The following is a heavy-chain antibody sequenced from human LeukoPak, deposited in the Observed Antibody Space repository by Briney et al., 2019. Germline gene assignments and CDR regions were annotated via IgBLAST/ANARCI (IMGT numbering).Heavy chain of an antibody. V-gene: IGHV1-2*02. CDR2: INPNSGGT. CDR3: ARGIAVAADAFDI. J-gene: IGHJ3*02. Sequence: ASVKVSCKASGYTFTGYYMHWVRQAPGQGLEWMGWINPNSGGTNYAQKFQGRVTMTRDTSISTAYMELRSLRSDDTAVYYCARGIAVAADAFDIWGQGTMVTVSS. D-gene: IGHD6-19*01. CDR1: GYTFTGYY.